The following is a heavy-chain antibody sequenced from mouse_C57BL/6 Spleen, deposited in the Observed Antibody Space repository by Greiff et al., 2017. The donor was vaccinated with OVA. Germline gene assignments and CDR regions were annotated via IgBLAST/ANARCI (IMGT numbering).Heavy chain of an antibody. J-gene: IGHJ2*01. D-gene: IGHD1-1*02. V-gene: IGHV1-81*01. Sequence: QVQLQQSGAELARPGASVKLSCTASGYTFTSYGISWVKQRPGQGLEWIGEIYPRSGNTYYNEKFQGKATLNADKASSTAYMELRSLTTEDAAVYVGARWYCDPPFDYWGQGTTLTVSS. CDR3: ARWYCDPPFDY. CDR1: GYTFTSYG. CDR2: IYPRSGNT.